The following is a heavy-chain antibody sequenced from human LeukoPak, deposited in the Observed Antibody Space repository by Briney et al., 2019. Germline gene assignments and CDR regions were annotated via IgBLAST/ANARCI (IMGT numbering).Heavy chain of an antibody. D-gene: IGHD3-10*01. Sequence: SETLSLTCAVCGGSFSGYYWSWIRQPPGKGLEWMGEINHSGSTNYNPSLKSRVTISVDTSKNQFSLELSSVTAADTAVYYCARSVLWFGELPDFWGQGTLVTVSS. V-gene: IGHV4-34*01. J-gene: IGHJ4*02. CDR2: INHSGST. CDR1: GGSFSGYY. CDR3: ARSVLWFGELPDF.